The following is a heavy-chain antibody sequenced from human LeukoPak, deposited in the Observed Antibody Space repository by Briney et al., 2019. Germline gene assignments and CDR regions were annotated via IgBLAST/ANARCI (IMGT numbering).Heavy chain of an antibody. J-gene: IGHJ4*02. CDR2: ISGSGGTT. CDR1: GFTFSSYV. CDR3: AKVTTWQACDY. D-gene: IGHD1-1*01. V-gene: IGHV3-23*01. Sequence: GGSLRLSCAASGFTFSSYVMSWVRQAPGKGLEWVSGISGSGGTTFYADSVKGRFTISRDNSKNTLYVQMNSLRAEDTAVYYCAKVTTWQACDYWGQGTLVTVSS.